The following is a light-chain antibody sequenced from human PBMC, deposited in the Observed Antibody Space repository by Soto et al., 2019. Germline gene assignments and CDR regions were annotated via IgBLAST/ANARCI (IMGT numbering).Light chain of an antibody. Sequence: EIVLTQSPGTLSFSPGERATLSCRASQSVGSNFLAWYQQKPGQAPRLLIYGASSRATGIPDRFSGSGSGTEFTLTISRLEPEDFAVYYCQHYGSSPWTFGQGTEVEIK. J-gene: IGKJ1*01. V-gene: IGKV3-20*01. CDR1: QSVGSNF. CDR2: GAS. CDR3: QHYGSSPWT.